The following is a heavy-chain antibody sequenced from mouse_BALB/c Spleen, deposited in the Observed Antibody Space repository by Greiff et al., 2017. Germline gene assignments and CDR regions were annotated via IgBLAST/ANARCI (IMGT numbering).Heavy chain of an antibody. CDR1: GFTFSSYT. CDR3: TRARDYPYAMDY. V-gene: IGHV5-6-4*01. J-gene: IGHJ4*01. CDR2: ISSGGSYT. Sequence: EVKLVESGGGLVKPGGSLKLSCAASGFTFSSYTMSWVRQTPEKRLEWVATISSGGSYTYYPDSVKGRFTISRDNAKNTLYLQMSSLKSEDTAMYYCTRARDYPYAMDYWGQGTSVTVSS. D-gene: IGHD2-4*01.